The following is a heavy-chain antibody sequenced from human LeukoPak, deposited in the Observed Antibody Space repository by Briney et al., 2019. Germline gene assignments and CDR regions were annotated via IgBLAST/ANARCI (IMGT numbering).Heavy chain of an antibody. J-gene: IGHJ6*02. CDR1: GGTFSSYT. V-gene: IGHV1-69*02. CDR3: ARGQWFGELFLYYYGMDV. CDR2: IIPILGIA. D-gene: IGHD3-10*01. Sequence: SVKVSCKASGGTFSSYTISWVRQAPGQGLEWMGRIIPILGIANYAQKFKGRVTVTADKSTSTAYMELSSLRSEDTAVYYCARGQWFGELFLYYYGMDVWGQGTTVTVSS.